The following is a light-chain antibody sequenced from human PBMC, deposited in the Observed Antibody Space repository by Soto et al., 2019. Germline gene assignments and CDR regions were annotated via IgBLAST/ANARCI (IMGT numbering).Light chain of an antibody. Sequence: EIVLTQSPATLSLSPGERATLSCRASQSVSSYVAWYQQKPGQAPRLLIYDASNRATGIPARLSGSGSGTDFTLTISSLEPEDFAVYYCQQRSNWPPTWTFGQGTKVDIK. J-gene: IGKJ1*01. CDR3: QQRSNWPPTWT. V-gene: IGKV3-11*01. CDR1: QSVSSY. CDR2: DAS.